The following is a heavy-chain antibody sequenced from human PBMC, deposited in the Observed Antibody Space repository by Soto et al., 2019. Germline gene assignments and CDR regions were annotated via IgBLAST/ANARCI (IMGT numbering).Heavy chain of an antibody. CDR2: IIPIFGTA. D-gene: IGHD6-6*01. CDR3: ARENSSSYEREYNWFDP. Sequence: ASVKVSCKASGGTFSSYAISWVRQAPGQGLEWMGGIIPIFGTANYAQKFQGRVTITADESTSTAYMELSSLRSEDTAVYYCARENSSSYEREYNWFDPWGQGTLVTVSS. V-gene: IGHV1-69*13. CDR1: GGTFSSYA. J-gene: IGHJ5*02.